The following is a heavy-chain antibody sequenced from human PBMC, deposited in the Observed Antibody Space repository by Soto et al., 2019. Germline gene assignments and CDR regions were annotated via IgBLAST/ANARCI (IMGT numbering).Heavy chain of an antibody. CDR2: IYYSGST. Sequence: SETLSLTCTVSGGSVSSGSYYWSWIRQPPGKGLEWIGYIYYSGSTNYNPSLKSRVTISVDTSKNQSSLKLSSVTAADTAVYYCARQNADFWSGYYNWFDPWGQGTLVTVSS. V-gene: IGHV4-61*01. D-gene: IGHD3-3*01. J-gene: IGHJ5*02. CDR3: ARQNADFWSGYYNWFDP. CDR1: GGSVSSGSYY.